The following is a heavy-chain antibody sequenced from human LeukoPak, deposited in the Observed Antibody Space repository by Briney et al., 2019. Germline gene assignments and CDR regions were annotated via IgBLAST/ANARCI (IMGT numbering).Heavy chain of an antibody. V-gene: IGHV3-30-3*01. CDR1: GFTLSLAW. CDR3: ARDPNSSGWSYYFDY. Sequence: GGSLRLSCATSGFTLSLAWMHWVRQAPGKGLEWVAVISYDGSNKYYADSVKGRFTISRDNSKNTLYLQMNSLRAEDTAVYYCARDPNSSGWSYYFDYWGQGTLVTVSS. CDR2: ISYDGSNK. J-gene: IGHJ4*02. D-gene: IGHD6-19*01.